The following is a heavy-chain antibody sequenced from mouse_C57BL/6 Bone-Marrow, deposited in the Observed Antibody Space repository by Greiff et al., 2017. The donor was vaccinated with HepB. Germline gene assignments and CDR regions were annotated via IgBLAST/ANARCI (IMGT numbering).Heavy chain of an antibody. Sequence: QVQLKQPGAELVKPGASVKLSCKASGYTFTSYWMHWVKQRPGRGLEWIGRIDPNSGGTKYNEKFKSKATLTVDKPSSTAYMQLSSLTSEDSAVYYCARSPINTVVATNWDYAMDYWGQGTSVTVSS. D-gene: IGHD1-1*01. J-gene: IGHJ4*01. CDR1: GYTFTSYW. CDR3: ARSPINTVVATNWDYAMDY. CDR2: IDPNSGGT. V-gene: IGHV1-72*01.